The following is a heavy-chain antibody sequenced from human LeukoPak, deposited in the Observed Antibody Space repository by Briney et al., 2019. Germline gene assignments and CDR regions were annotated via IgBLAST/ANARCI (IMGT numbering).Heavy chain of an antibody. V-gene: IGHV3-23*01. CDR1: GFTFSSYA. Sequence: GGSLRLSCAASGFTFSSYAMSWVRQAPGKGLEWVSAISGSGGSTYYADSVKGRFTISRDNSKNTLYLQMNSLRAEDTAVYYCARDPSPVLYGYHAFDIWGQGTMVTVSS. CDR3: ARDPSPVLYGYHAFDI. D-gene: IGHD5-18*01. CDR2: ISGSGGST. J-gene: IGHJ3*02.